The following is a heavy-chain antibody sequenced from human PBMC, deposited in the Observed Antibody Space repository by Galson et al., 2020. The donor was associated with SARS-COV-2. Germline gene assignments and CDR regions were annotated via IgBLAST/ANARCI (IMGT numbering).Heavy chain of an antibody. J-gene: IGHJ4*02. CDR2: INPNSGGT. D-gene: IGHD3-9*01. V-gene: IGHV1-2*02. CDR3: ARTRNYYDILTGYFAFDY. Sequence: GESLKISCKASGYTFTGYYMHWVRQAPGQGLEWMGWINPNSGGTNYAQKFQGRVTMTRDTSISTAYMELSRLRSDDTAVYYCARTRNYYDILTGYFAFDYWGQGTLVTVSS. CDR1: GYTFTGYY.